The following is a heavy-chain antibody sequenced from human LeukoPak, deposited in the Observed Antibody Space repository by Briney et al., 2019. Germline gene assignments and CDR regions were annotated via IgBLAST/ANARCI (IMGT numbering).Heavy chain of an antibody. J-gene: IGHJ4*02. CDR3: ATLGYCSGGSCYSNN. CDR2: IYHSGST. D-gene: IGHD2-15*01. CDR1: GVSISSSNW. V-gene: IGHV4-4*02. Sequence: SETLSLTCAVSGVSISSSNWWSWVRQPPGKGLEWIGEIYHSGSTNYNPSLKSRVTISVDKSKNQFSLKLSSVTAADTAVYYCATLGYCSGGSCYSNNWGQGTLVTDSS.